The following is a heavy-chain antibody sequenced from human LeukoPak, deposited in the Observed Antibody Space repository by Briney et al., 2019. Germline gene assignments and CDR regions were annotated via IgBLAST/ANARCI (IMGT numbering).Heavy chain of an antibody. D-gene: IGHD3-22*01. CDR2: INPSGGST. J-gene: IGHJ5*02. CDR3: ARDFYDSSGYYYVWFDP. CDR1: GYTFTSYY. Sequence: ASVKVSCKASGYTFTSYYMHWVRQAPGQGLEWTGIINPSGGSTSYAQKFQGRVTMTRDTSTSTVYMELSSLRSEDTAVYYCARDFYDSSGYYYVWFDPWGQGTLVTVSS. V-gene: IGHV1-46*01.